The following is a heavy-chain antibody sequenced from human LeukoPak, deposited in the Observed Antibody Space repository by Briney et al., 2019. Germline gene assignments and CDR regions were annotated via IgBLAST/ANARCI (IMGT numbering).Heavy chain of an antibody. Sequence: ASVKVSCKTSGYTFTSYHINWVRQATGQGLEWMGWMNPYSGDRGYAQNFQGRVSITSDASIGTAYMELSSLRSDDMAVYFCARTTSLTASGYDYWGQGTLVTVSS. CDR1: GYTFTSYH. D-gene: IGHD4-17*01. J-gene: IGHJ4*02. V-gene: IGHV1-8*03. CDR2: MNPYSGDR. CDR3: ARTTSLTASGYDY.